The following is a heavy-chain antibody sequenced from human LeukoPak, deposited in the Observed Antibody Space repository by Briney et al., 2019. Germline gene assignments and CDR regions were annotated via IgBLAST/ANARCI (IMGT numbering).Heavy chain of an antibody. D-gene: IGHD2-21*02. V-gene: IGHV4-61*02. CDR2: IYTSGST. J-gene: IGHJ2*01. CDR1: GGSISSGSYY. Sequence: PSETLSLTCTVSGGSISSGSYYWSWIRQPAGKGLEWIGRIYTSGSTNYNPSLKSRVTISVDTSKNQFSLKLSSVTAADTAVYYCASAYCGGDCTPYWYFDLWGRGTLVTVSS. CDR3: ASAYCGGDCTPYWYFDL.